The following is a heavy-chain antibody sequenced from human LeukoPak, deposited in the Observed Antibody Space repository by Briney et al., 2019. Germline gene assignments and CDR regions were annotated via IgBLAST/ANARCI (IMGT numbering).Heavy chain of an antibody. Sequence: ASVKVSCKASGFTFTEYFMHWVRQAPGQGLEWMGRINLNNGGTNYAQKFRGRVTLTRDTSISTAYMELRRLRVDDTATYYCARDVLDGLDVWGLGTTVTVSS. J-gene: IGHJ6*02. V-gene: IGHV1-2*06. CDR3: ARDVLDGLDV. D-gene: IGHD3-10*02. CDR2: INLNNGGT. CDR1: GFTFTEYF.